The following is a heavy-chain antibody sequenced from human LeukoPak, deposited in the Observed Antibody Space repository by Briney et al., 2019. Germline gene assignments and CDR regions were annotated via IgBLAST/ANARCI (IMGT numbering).Heavy chain of an antibody. J-gene: IGHJ3*01. CDR2: ISRNSGII. Sequence: PGRSLRLSCAASGFIFDNYAMHWVRQIPGKGLEWVSGISRNSGIIDYADSVKGRFTISRDNAKNSLYLQINSLRAEDTAVYYCARDNNDYVAWGQGTMVTVSS. CDR1: GFIFDNYA. CDR3: ARDNNDYVA. D-gene: IGHD3-16*01. V-gene: IGHV3-9*01.